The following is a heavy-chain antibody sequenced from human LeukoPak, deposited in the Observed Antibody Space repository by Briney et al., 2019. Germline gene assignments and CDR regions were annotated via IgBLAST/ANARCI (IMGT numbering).Heavy chain of an antibody. J-gene: IGHJ5*02. V-gene: IGHV4-38-2*01. CDR3: ARQDIVVVPAAQQENWFDP. Sequence: SETLSLTCAVSGYFISSGYYWGWIRQPPGKGLEWIGSIYHSGSTYYNPSLKSRVTISVDTSKNQFSLKLSSVTAADTAVYYCARQDIVVVPAAQQENWFDPWGQGTLVTVSS. CDR1: GYFISSGYY. CDR2: IYHSGST. D-gene: IGHD2-2*01.